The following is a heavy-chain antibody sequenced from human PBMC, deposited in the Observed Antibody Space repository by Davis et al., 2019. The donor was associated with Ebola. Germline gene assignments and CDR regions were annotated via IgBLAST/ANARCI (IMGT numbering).Heavy chain of an antibody. J-gene: IGHJ3*02. V-gene: IGHV5-51*01. CDR1: GYSFTSYW. D-gene: IGHD6-19*01. Sequence: GESLKISCKGSGYSFTSYWIGWVRQMPGKGLEWMGIIYPGDSDTRYSPSFQGQVTISADKSIGTAYLQWSSLKASDTAMYYCARAIAVAIDAFDIWGQGTMVTVSS. CDR2: IYPGDSDT. CDR3: ARAIAVAIDAFDI.